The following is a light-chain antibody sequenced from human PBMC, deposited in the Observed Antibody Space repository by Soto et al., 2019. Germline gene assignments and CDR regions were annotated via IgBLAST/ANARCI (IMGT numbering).Light chain of an antibody. CDR2: KAS. CDR3: QQYENHSPYS. Sequence: DIKMTQSPSTLSASVGDRVTITCRASQSLTSWLAWYQQKPGKDPKLLIYKASNLESGVPSRFSGSGSGTEFTLTISSLQPYDFAAYYCQQYENHSPYSFGQGTKVDIK. J-gene: IGKJ2*03. CDR1: QSLTSW. V-gene: IGKV1-5*03.